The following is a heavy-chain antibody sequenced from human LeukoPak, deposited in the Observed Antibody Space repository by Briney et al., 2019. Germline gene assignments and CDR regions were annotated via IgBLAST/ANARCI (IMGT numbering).Heavy chain of an antibody. Sequence: PGGSLRLSCAASGFTFSSYAMTWVRQAPGKGLDWVSSITGSGDSTYYADSVKGRFTISRDNSKNTLYLQMNSLRAEDTAVYYCAKLAAAGIRTFFDYWGQGTLVTVSS. CDR3: AKLAAAGIRTFFDY. D-gene: IGHD6-13*01. CDR1: GFTFSSYA. J-gene: IGHJ4*02. CDR2: ITGSGDST. V-gene: IGHV3-23*01.